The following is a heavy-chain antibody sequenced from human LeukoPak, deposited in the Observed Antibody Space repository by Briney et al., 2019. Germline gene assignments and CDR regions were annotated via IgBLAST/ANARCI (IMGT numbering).Heavy chain of an antibody. CDR3: AKGLSAAVAGPIDY. V-gene: IGHV3-43*02. CDR2: IGGDGGDT. J-gene: IGHJ4*02. D-gene: IGHD6-19*01. CDR1: GFTFDDYV. Sequence: PGGSLRLSCAASGFTFDDYVMQWVRQSPGKGLEWVSLIGGDGGDTYYTDSVKGRFTISRDNSKNSLYLQMKSLRSDDTALYYCAKGLSAAVAGPIDYWGQGTLVTVSS.